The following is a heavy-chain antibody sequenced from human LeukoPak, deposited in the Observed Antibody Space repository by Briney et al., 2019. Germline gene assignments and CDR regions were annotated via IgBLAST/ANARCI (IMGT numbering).Heavy chain of an antibody. CDR1: GGSISSSNW. V-gene: IGHV4-4*02. CDR3: AKSKRALDAFDI. CDR2: IYHSGST. J-gene: IGHJ3*02. Sequence: PSETLSLTCAVSGGSISSSNWWSWVRQPPGEGLEWIGEIYHSGSTNYNPSLKSRVTISVDKSKNQFSLKLSSVTAADTAVYYCAKSKRALDAFDIWGQGTMVTVSS.